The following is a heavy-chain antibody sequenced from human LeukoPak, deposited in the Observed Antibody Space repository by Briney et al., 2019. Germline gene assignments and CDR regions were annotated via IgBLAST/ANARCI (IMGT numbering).Heavy chain of an antibody. CDR2: ITGSDDRT. CDR3: AKGPQLGSGYHPDY. CDR1: GFTFSNAA. Sequence: GGSLRLSCAASGFTFSNAAMSWVRQAPGKGVEGVSRITGSDDRTYYDDSVKRRFTLSRDYSKNTLHLQMNSLRVEDTAIYYCAKGPQLGSGYHPDYWGQGTLVTVSS. V-gene: IGHV3-23*01. J-gene: IGHJ4*02. D-gene: IGHD3-22*01.